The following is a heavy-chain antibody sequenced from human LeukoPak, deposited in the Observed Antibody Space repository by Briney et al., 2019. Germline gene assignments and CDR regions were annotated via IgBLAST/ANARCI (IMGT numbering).Heavy chain of an antibody. Sequence: GGSLRLSCEGSGFIFSDYFMSWVRHVPGKGLEWVAYMSSRGGAIYYAPSVKGRFTISRDNANKALFLQMNSLTDEDTAVYYCARDRPEDYTASETYPDYWGQGTLVTVSS. V-gene: IGHV3-11*01. D-gene: IGHD3-16*01. J-gene: IGHJ4*02. CDR1: GFIFSDYF. CDR3: ARDRPEDYTASETYPDY. CDR2: MSSRGGAI.